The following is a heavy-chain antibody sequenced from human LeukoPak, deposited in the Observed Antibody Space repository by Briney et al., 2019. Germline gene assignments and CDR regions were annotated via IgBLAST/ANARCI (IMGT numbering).Heavy chain of an antibody. CDR3: ATGGSGSS. D-gene: IGHD3-10*01. V-gene: IGHV3-7*04. CDR2: IKEDGTEK. CDR1: GFMFNNYW. Sequence: GGSLRLSCAASGFMFNNYWMNWVRQAPGKGPEWLATIKEDGTEKYYVDSVKGRFSISRDNAENSLSLQMSSLRAEDTAVYYCATGGSGSSWGQGTLVTVSS. J-gene: IGHJ5*02.